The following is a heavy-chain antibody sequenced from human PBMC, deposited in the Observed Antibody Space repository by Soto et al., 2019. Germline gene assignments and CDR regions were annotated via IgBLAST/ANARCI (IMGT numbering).Heavy chain of an antibody. V-gene: IGHV3-15*05. Sequence: EVQLVESGGGLLKPGGSLRLSCAASGFNFSNGWMSWVRQAPGKGLEWVGRIKSKVHGETTDYAAHVKGRFTISRDDSKNTLYLQMHSLQTEDTAVYYCSTDEWEWGQGTLVTVSS. J-gene: IGHJ4*02. CDR3: STDEWE. D-gene: IGHD1-26*01. CDR2: IKSKVHGETT. CDR1: GFNFSNGW.